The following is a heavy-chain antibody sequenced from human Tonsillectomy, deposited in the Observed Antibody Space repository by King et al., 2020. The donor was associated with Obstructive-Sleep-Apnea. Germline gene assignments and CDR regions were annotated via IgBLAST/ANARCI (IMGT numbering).Heavy chain of an antibody. J-gene: IGHJ5*02. Sequence: VQLVESGGGLVKPGGSLRLSCAASGFTFSSYSMNWVRQAPGKGLEWVSSISSSSSYIYYADSVKGRFTISRDNAKNSLYLQMNSLRAEDTAVYYCARDRLYCSSTSCYGVGWFDPWGQGTLVTVSS. CDR3: ARDRLYCSSTSCYGVGWFDP. V-gene: IGHV3-21*01. CDR2: ISSSSSYI. CDR1: GFTFSSYS. D-gene: IGHD2-2*01.